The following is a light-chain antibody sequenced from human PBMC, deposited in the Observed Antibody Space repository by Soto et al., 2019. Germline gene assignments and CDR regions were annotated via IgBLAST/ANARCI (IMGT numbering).Light chain of an antibody. Sequence: QSLLAHPSSVSWSPGHSITISCTGTSTDVGGYNYVSWYQHHPGKGPKLINYEVNNRPSGVSDRFSGSKSGNKASLTISNLEAEDESDYYCGSYTSTDIQFVFGTGTKVTAL. CDR3: GSYTSTDIQFV. CDR2: EVN. J-gene: IGLJ1*01. CDR1: STDVGGYNY. V-gene: IGLV2-14*01.